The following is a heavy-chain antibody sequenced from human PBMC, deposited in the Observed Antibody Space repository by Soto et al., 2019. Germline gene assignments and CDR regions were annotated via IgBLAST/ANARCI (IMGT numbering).Heavy chain of an antibody. V-gene: IGHV1-46*01. CDR3: AREGWSSPHRYWFDP. CDR2: INPSGGST. J-gene: IGHJ5*02. D-gene: IGHD2-15*01. CDR1: GYTFTSYY. Sequence: ASVKVSCKASGYTFTSYYMHWVRQAPGQGLEWMGIINPSGGSTSYAQKFQGRVTMTRDTSTSTVYMELNSLRSEDTAVYYCAREGWSSPHRYWFDPWGQGTLVTVSS.